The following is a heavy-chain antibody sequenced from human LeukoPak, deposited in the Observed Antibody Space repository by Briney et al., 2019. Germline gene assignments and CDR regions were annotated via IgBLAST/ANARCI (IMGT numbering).Heavy chain of an antibody. CDR2: INSDGSST. Sequence: PGGSLRLSCAASGFTFSSYWMHWVRQAPGKGLVWVSRINSDGSSTSYADSVKGRFTISRDNAKNTLYLQMNSLRAEDTAVYYCARVLNDHSNRHYYCYGMDVWGQGTTVAVSS. CDR1: GFTFSSYW. V-gene: IGHV3-74*01. D-gene: IGHD4-11*01. CDR3: ARVLNDHSNRHYYCYGMDV. J-gene: IGHJ6*02.